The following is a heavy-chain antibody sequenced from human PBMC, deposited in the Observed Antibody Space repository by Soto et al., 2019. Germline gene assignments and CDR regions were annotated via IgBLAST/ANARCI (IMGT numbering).Heavy chain of an antibody. D-gene: IGHD1-26*01. Sequence: EVQLVESGGGLVRPGGSLRLSCAASGFTFSAYCMSWVRQAPGKGLEWVANIKQDGSEKYYVDSVKGRFTISRDNAENSLYLQMNSLRAEDTAVYYCTRVGCSSESYCCFDYWGQGTLVTVSS. CDR3: TRVGCSSESYCCFDY. CDR1: GFTFSAYC. J-gene: IGHJ4*02. V-gene: IGHV3-7*01. CDR2: IKQDGSEK.